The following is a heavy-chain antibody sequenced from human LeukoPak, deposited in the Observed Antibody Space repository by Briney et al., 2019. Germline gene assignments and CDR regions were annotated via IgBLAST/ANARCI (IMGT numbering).Heavy chain of an antibody. CDR1: GDSISYYY. V-gene: IGHV4-4*07. Sequence: LETLSLTCTVSGDSISYYYWSWIREPAGGGLEWIGRIYPSGGANYNPSLKSRVAMSVDTSRDQFSLNLSSVIAADTAVYYCAREGRWGLGDYYYYMDVWGKGTTVTVSS. CDR2: IYPSGGA. CDR3: AREGRWGLGDYYYYMDV. D-gene: IGHD4-23*01. J-gene: IGHJ6*03.